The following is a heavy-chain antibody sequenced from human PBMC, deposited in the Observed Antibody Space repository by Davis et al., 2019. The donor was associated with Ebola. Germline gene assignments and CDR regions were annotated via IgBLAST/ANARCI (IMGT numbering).Heavy chain of an antibody. CDR2: IIPMFGIP. D-gene: IGHD5-18*01. V-gene: IGHV1-69*04. CDR3: ARDLGTAMATE. Sequence: AASVKVSCKASGGTFSTYAIDWVRQAPGQGLEWMGRIIPMFGIPNYAQRFQGRVTITADKSTSTAYMELSSLRSEDTAMYYCARDLGTAMATEWGQGTLVTVSS. CDR1: GGTFSTYA. J-gene: IGHJ4*02.